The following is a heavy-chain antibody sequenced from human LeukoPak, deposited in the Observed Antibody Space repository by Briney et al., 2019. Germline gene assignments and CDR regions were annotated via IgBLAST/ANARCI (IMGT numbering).Heavy chain of an antibody. CDR3: AKSAYCDASGYYREYYFDY. D-gene: IGHD3-22*01. CDR1: GFSFSNYA. J-gene: IGHJ4*02. Sequence: GGSLRLSCVSSGFSFSNYAMSWVRQAPGKGLEWVSSISGSGGSTHYADSVKGRFTISRDKTKNTLYLQMNSLRAEDTAVYYCAKSAYCDASGYYREYYFDYWGQGTLVTVSS. V-gene: IGHV3-23*01. CDR2: ISGSGGST.